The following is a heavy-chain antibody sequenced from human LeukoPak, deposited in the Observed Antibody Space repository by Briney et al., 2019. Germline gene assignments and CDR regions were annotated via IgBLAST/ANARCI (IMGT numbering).Heavy chain of an antibody. V-gene: IGHV3-23*01. J-gene: IGHJ3*02. CDR3: AKVKNRNDLDDAFDI. CDR1: GFTFSDYY. CDR2: ISGSGGST. D-gene: IGHD1-1*01. Sequence: GGSLRLSCAASGFTFSDYYMSWIRQAPGKGLEWVSAISGSGGSTYYADSVKGRFTISRDNSKNTLYLQMNSLRDEDAAVYYCAKVKNRNDLDDAFDIWGQGTMVTVSS.